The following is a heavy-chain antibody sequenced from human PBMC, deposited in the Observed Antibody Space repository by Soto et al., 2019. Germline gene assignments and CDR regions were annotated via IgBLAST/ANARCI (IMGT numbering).Heavy chain of an antibody. D-gene: IGHD3-3*01. CDR3: ARLQATTTIFGVVIMKYYGMDV. V-gene: IGHV5-10-1*01. CDR2: IDPSDSYT. Sequence: VESLTISCKVSGYSFTSYWISWVLQMPGKGLEWMGRIDPSDSYTNYSPSFQGHVTISADKSISTAYLQWSSLKASDTAMYYCARLQATTTIFGVVIMKYYGMDVWGQGTTVTVSS. CDR1: GYSFTSYW. J-gene: IGHJ6*01.